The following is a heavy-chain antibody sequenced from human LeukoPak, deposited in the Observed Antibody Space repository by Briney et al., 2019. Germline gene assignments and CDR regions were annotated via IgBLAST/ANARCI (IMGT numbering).Heavy chain of an antibody. CDR2: VQYDGSIK. D-gene: IGHD6-19*01. V-gene: IGHV3-30*02. CDR1: GFTFSRYG. J-gene: IGHJ4*02. Sequence: PGGSLRLSRAASGFTFSRYGMHWVRQAPGKGLEWVAFVQYDGSIKLYGDSVKGRFTISRDNSKNTLYLQMNSLRPEDTALYHCAKDVVGQQWVENYWGQGTLVTVSS. CDR3: AKDVVGQQWVENY.